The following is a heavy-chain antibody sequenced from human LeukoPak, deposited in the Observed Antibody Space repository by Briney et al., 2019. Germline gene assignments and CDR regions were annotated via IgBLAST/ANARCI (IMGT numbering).Heavy chain of an antibody. J-gene: IGHJ4*02. CDR1: GFAFNNYA. Sequence: AGSLRLSCAASGFAFNNYAMTWVRQAPGKGLQWVSTISSSGDNGDNTYYADSVKGRFTVSRDNSKATVYLQVNSLRAEDTVVYYCARDGIQLPDTLDYWGLGTLVTVSS. CDR3: ARDGIQLPDTLDY. CDR2: ISSSGDNGDNT. D-gene: IGHD1-1*01. V-gene: IGHV3-23*01.